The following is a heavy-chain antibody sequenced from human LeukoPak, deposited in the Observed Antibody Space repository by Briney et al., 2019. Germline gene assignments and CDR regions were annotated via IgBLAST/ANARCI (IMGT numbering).Heavy chain of an antibody. D-gene: IGHD3-10*01. V-gene: IGHV1-69*08. J-gene: IGHJ4*02. CDR1: GGTFSSFT. Sequence: SVTVSCKASGGTFSSFTFNWVRQAPGQGLEWMGMIIPIFSTTDYAQNFQGRVTMTTDTSTSTAYMELRSLRSDDTAVYYCARDYRDVLLWFGELSKWGQGTLVAVSS. CDR3: ARDYRDVLLWFGELSK. CDR2: IIPIFSTT.